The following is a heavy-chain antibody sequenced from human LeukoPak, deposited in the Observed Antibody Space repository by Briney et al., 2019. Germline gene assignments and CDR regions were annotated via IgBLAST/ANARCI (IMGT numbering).Heavy chain of an antibody. CDR2: INHSGST. CDR3: ARVRRELLDYYYYMDV. J-gene: IGHJ6*03. Sequence: PSETLSLTCAVYGGSFTNYYWGGIRQAPGKGLEGIGEINHSGSTDYNPSLKSRVTISVDTSKNQFSLRLSSVTAADTAVYFCARVRRELLDYYYYMDVWGGGTTVTVS. D-gene: IGHD1-7*01. CDR1: GGSFTNYY. V-gene: IGHV4-34*01.